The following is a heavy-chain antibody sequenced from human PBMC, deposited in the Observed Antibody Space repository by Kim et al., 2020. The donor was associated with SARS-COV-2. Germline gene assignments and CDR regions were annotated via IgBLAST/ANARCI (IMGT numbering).Heavy chain of an antibody. V-gene: IGHV4-59*02. CDR1: GGSVSDYY. D-gene: IGHD3-10*01. Sequence: SETLSLTCAVSGGSVSDYYWSWVRQPPGKGLEWIGYIYYSGSTAYNPSLKSRVTISVDTSKNQFSLKMTSVPAADTAVYYCARRGVGSFDIWGQGTMVTVSS. J-gene: IGHJ3*02. CDR2: IYYSGST. CDR3: ARRGVGSFDI.